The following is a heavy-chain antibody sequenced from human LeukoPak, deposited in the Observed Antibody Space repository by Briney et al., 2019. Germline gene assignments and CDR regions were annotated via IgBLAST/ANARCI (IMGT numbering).Heavy chain of an antibody. CDR2: ISGSGGST. CDR1: GFIFSSYA. D-gene: IGHD2-2*01. Sequence: PGGSLRLSCGASGFIFSSYAMSWVRQARGKGLEWVSAISGSGGSTYYADSVKGRFTISTDNSKNTLYLQMNRLRAVGTAVYYCAKDRRYTAMDWFDPWGQGTLVTVSS. V-gene: IGHV3-23*01. CDR3: AKDRRYTAMDWFDP. J-gene: IGHJ5*02.